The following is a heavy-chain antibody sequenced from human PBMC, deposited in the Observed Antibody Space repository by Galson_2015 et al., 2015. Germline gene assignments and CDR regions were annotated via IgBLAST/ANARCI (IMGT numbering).Heavy chain of an antibody. D-gene: IGHD6-19*01. CDR3: ARLGVIVVADCFDL. CDR2: IYPSDSDT. V-gene: IGHV5-51*01. J-gene: IGHJ2*01. CDR1: GYTFTNHW. Sequence: QSGAEVKKPGESLKISCKGSGYTFTNHWIGWVRQMPGRGLEWMGIIYPSDSDTRYSPSFQGQVTISVDKSVSTAYLQWSSLKASDTAMYYCARLGVIVVADCFDLWGRGTLVTVSS.